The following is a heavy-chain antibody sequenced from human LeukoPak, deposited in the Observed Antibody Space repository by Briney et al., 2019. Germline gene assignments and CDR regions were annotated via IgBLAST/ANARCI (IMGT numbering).Heavy chain of an antibody. CDR1: GYTXTGYY. CDR2: INPNSGGT. D-gene: IGHD3-10*01. CDR3: ARDRDYGSGIFDY. J-gene: IGHJ4*02. V-gene: IGHV1-2*02. Sequence: GASVKVSCKASGYTXTGYYMHWVRQAPGQGLEWMGWINPNSGGTNYAQKFQGRVTMTRDTSISTAYMELNRLRSDDTAVYYCARDRDYGSGIFDYWGQGTLVTVSS.